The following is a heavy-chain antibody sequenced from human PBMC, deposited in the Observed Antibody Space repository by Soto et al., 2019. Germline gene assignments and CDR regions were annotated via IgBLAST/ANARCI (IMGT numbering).Heavy chain of an antibody. CDR3: AKLGSSSWSPHYYFDY. CDR1: GGTFSSYA. J-gene: IGHJ4*02. CDR2: IIPIFGTA. V-gene: IGHV1-69*13. Sequence: SVKVSCKASGGTFSSYAISWVRQAPGQGLEWMGGIIPIFGTANYAQKFQGRVTITADESTSTAYMELNSLRAEDTAIYYCAKLGSSSWSPHYYFDYWGQGTLVTVSS. D-gene: IGHD2-2*01.